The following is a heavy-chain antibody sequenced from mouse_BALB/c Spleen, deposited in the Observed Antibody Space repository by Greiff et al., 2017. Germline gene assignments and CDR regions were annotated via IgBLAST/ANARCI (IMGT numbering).Heavy chain of an antibody. CDR1: GFTFSSYG. CDR2: ISSGGSYT. D-gene: IGHD4-1*02. CDR3: ARHGPQLGFFDY. V-gene: IGHV5-6*01. J-gene: IGHJ2*01. Sequence: EVMLVESGGDLVKPGGSLKLSCAASGFTFSSYGMSWVRQTPDKRLEWVATISSGGSYTYYPDSVKGRFTISRDNAKNTLYLQMSSLKSEDTAMYYCARHGPQLGFFDYWGQGTTLTVSA.